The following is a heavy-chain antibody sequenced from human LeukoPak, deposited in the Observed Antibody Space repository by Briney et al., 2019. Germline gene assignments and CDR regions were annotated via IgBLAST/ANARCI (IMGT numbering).Heavy chain of an antibody. D-gene: IGHD3-3*01. CDR2: IYYSGST. CDR3: AREEEDFYGMDV. Sequence: SETLSLTCTVSGGSISSGDYYWSWIRQPPGKGLEWIGYIYYSGSTYYNPSLKSRVSISVDTSKNQFSLKLSSVTAADTAVYYCAREEEDFYGMDVWGQGTTVTVSS. J-gene: IGHJ6*02. CDR1: GGSISSGDYY. V-gene: IGHV4-30-4*01.